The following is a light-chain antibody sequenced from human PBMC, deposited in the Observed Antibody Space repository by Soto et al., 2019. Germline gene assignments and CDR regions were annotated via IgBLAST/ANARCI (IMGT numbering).Light chain of an antibody. Sequence: QSVLTQPPSASWTPGQRVTISCSGSSSKIGSNYVYWYQQLPGTAPKLLIYRNHQRPSGVPDRFSGSKSGTSASLAISGLRSEDEADYYCAAWDDSLSAIYVFGTGTKVTVL. J-gene: IGLJ1*01. CDR3: AAWDDSLSAIYV. CDR2: RNH. CDR1: SSKIGSNY. V-gene: IGLV1-47*01.